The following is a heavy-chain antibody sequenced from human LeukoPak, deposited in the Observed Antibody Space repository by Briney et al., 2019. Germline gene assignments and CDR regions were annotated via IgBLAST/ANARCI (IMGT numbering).Heavy chain of an antibody. CDR2: MHYSGST. V-gene: IGHV4-59*08. J-gene: IGHJ5*02. D-gene: IGHD2-21*02. Sequence: PSETLSLTCAVYGGSFSGYYWSWIRQPPGKGLEWIGYMHYSGSTNYNPSLKSRVTISRDTSKNQFSLKLSSVTAADTAVYYCARLNGDFGVRWFGPWGQGTLVTVSS. CDR3: ARLNGDFGVRWFGP. CDR1: GGSFSGYY.